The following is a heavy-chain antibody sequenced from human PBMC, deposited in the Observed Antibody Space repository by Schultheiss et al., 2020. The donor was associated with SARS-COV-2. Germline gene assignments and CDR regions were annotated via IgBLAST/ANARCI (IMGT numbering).Heavy chain of an antibody. CDR1: GFTFSSYS. CDR3: ARGGGVYGDSFDY. J-gene: IGHJ4*02. D-gene: IGHD4-17*01. Sequence: GGSLRLSCAASGFTFSSYSMNWVRQAPGKGLEWVSSISSSSSYIYYADSVKGRFTISRDNAKNSLYLQMNSLRAEDTAVYYCARGGGVYGDSFDYWGQGTLVTVSS. V-gene: IGHV3-21*01. CDR2: ISSSSSYI.